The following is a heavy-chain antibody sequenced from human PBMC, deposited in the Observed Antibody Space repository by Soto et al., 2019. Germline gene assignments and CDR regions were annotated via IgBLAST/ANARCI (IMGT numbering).Heavy chain of an antibody. CDR1: GTIFSSYT. CDR2: IIPILGET. Sequence: QVQLVQSGAEVKKPGSSVRVSCKASGTIFSSYTISWVRQAPGQGLEWMGRIIPILGETNSAQKCQGRVTLTADKSTNTAYMELNSRRLEDTALYYCARGLGGRMDDWGQGTTVTVSS. V-gene: IGHV1-69*08. J-gene: IGHJ6*02. CDR3: ARGLGGRMDD. D-gene: IGHD3-16*01.